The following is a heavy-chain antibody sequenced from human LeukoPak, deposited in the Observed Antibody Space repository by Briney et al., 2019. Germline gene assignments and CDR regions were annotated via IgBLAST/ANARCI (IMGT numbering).Heavy chain of an antibody. Sequence: HPGGSLRLSCAASGFTFSSYWMHWVRQAPGKGLVWVSRINSDGSSTSYADSVKGRFTISRDNTKNTLYLQMNSLRAEDTAVYYCASSQTGNWFDPWGQGTLVTVSS. CDR3: ASSQTGNWFDP. J-gene: IGHJ5*02. V-gene: IGHV3-74*01. CDR2: INSDGSST. D-gene: IGHD3-10*01. CDR1: GFTFSSYW.